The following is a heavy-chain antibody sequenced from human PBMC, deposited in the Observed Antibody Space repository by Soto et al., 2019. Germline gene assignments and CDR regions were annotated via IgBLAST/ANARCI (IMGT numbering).Heavy chain of an antibody. CDR3: ARHAPYSRSWPDFDY. D-gene: IGHD6-13*01. Sequence: SETLSLTCTVSGGSISNRKYYWGWIRQPPGKGLEWIGNIYYSGSTNYNPSLKSRITISVDTSKNQFSLKLSSVTAADTAVYYCARHAPYSRSWPDFDYWGQGTLVTVSS. CDR2: IYYSGST. V-gene: IGHV4-61*05. CDR1: GGSISNRKYY. J-gene: IGHJ4*02.